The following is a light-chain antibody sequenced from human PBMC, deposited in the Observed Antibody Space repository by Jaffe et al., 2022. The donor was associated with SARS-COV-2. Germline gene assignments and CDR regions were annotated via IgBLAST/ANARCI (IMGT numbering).Light chain of an antibody. CDR3: QQYHSIPYT. V-gene: IGKV4-1*01. Sequence: DIVMTQSPDSLAVSLGERATINCKSSQSVLYSSNNKNYLAWYQQKPGQPPKLLIYWASTRESGVPDRFSGSGSGTDFTLTISSLQAEDVATYYCQQYHSIPYTFGQGTKLEIK. J-gene: IGKJ2*01. CDR2: WAS. CDR1: QSVLYSSNNKNY.